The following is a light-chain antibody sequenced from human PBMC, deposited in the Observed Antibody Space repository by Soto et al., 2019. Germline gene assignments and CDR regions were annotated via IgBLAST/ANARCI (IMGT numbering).Light chain of an antibody. J-gene: IGKJ5*01. V-gene: IGKV1-5*01. CDR1: QSISSW. Sequence: DIQMTQSPSTLSASVGDRVTITCGASQSISSWLAWYQQKPGKAPKLLIYAASSLQSGVPSRFSGSGSGTEFTLTISSLQPDDFATYYCQQYNSYSPITFGQGTRLET. CDR3: QQYNSYSPIT. CDR2: AAS.